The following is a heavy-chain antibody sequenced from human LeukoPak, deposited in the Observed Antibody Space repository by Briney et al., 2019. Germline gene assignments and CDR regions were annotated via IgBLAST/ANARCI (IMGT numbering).Heavy chain of an antibody. J-gene: IGHJ6*02. CDR1: GYTFTSYG. D-gene: IGHD2-2*01. Sequence: ASVKVSCKASGYTFTSYGISWVRQAPGQGLEWMGWISAYSGNTNYAQKLQGRVTMTTDTSTSTAYMELRSLRSDDTAVYYCARAGYCSSTSCYASDYYYYYGMDVWGQGTTVTVSS. V-gene: IGHV1-18*01. CDR2: ISAYSGNT. CDR3: ARAGYCSSTSCYASDYYYYYGMDV.